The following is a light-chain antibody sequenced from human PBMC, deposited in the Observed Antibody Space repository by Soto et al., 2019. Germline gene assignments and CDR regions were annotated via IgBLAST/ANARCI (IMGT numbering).Light chain of an antibody. J-gene: IGLJ2*01. Sequence: QSVLTQPPSASGTPGQRVTISCSGSSSNIGSNTVTWYQQLPGTAPKLLIYRNNQRPSGVPDRFSGSKSGTSDSLAISGLQSEDEADYYCAAWDDSLKGVFGGGTKLTVL. CDR2: RNN. CDR1: SSNIGSNT. V-gene: IGLV1-44*01. CDR3: AAWDDSLKGV.